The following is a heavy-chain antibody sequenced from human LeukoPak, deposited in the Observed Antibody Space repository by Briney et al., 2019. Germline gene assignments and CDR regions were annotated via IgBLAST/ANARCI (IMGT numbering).Heavy chain of an antibody. V-gene: IGHV4-38-2*02. CDR2: IYHSGST. J-gene: IGHJ6*03. CDR1: GYSISSGYY. CDR3: AKDGSAAGYSSRGDYSYMGV. D-gene: IGHD6-13*01. Sequence: SETLSLTCTVSGYSISSGYYWGWIRQPPGKGLEWIGSIYHSGSTYYNPSLKSRVTISVDTSKNQFSLKLSSVTAADTAVYYCAKDGSAAGYSSRGDYSYMGVWGKGTTVTISS.